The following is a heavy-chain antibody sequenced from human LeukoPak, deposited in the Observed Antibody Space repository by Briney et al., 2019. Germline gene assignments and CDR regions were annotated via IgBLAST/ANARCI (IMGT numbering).Heavy chain of an antibody. J-gene: IGHJ6*03. V-gene: IGHV4-31*03. CDR2: IYYSGST. CDR3: ARAPKGMTTVRYYYYYYMDV. Sequence: PLETLSLTCTVSSGSITSGGYYWNWIRQHPGKGLEWIGYIYYSGSTFYNPSLKSRVTMSVDTSKNQFSLKLSSVTAADTAVYYCARAPKGMTTVRYYYYYYMDVWGKGTTVTVSS. CDR1: SGSITSGGYY. D-gene: IGHD4-11*01.